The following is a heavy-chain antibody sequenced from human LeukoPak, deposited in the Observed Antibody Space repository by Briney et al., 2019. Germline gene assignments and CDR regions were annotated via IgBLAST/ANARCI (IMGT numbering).Heavy chain of an antibody. Sequence: GGSLRLSCAASGFTFSDYYMSWIRQAPGKGLEWVSYISGSGNAISYADSVKGRFTISRDNSKNTLYLQVNSLRAEDTAVYYCATVYYYGSGSYFPFGYWGQGTLVTVSS. J-gene: IGHJ4*02. CDR1: GFTFSDYY. CDR2: ISGSGNAI. CDR3: ATVYYYGSGSYFPFGY. D-gene: IGHD3-10*01. V-gene: IGHV3-11*04.